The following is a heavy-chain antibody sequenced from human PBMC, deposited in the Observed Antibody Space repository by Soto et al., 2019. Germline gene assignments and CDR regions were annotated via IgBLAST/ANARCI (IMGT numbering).Heavy chain of an antibody. CDR1: GGSFSGYY. D-gene: IGHD3-10*01. CDR2: INHSGST. V-gene: IGHV4-34*01. CDR3: ASPGRYYGSGSHAFDY. J-gene: IGHJ4*02. Sequence: PSETLSLTCAVYGGSFSGYYWSWIRQPPGKGLEWIGEINHSGSTNYNPSLKSRVTISVDTSKNQFSLKLSSVTAADTAVYYCASPGRYYGSGSHAFDYWGQGTLVTVSS.